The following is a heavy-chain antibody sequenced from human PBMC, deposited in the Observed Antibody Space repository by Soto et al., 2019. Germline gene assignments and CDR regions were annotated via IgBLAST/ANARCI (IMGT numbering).Heavy chain of an antibody. CDR3: AKGSCSGGSCYPHLAY. Sequence: GGSLRLSCAASGFTFSNYAMSWARQAPGKGLEWVSGTSGSGISTYYADSVKGRFTISRDNSKNRLYLQMNSLRAEDTAVYYCAKGSCSGGSCYPHLAYWGQGTLVTVSS. V-gene: IGHV3-23*01. CDR1: GFTFSNYA. J-gene: IGHJ4*02. CDR2: TSGSGIST. D-gene: IGHD2-15*01.